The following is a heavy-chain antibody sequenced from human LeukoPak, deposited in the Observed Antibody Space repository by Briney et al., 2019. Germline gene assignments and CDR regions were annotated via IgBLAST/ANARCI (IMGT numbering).Heavy chain of an antibody. J-gene: IGHJ6*02. D-gene: IGHD4-17*01. CDR1: GYTFTSYG. CDR2: ISAYNGNT. Sequence: ASVKVSCKASGYTFTSYGISWVRQAPGQGLAWMGWISAYNGNTNYAQKLQGRVTMTTDTSTSTAYMELRSLRSDDTAVYYCARVPTTVTTNYYYYYGMDVWGQGNTVTVSS. V-gene: IGHV1-18*01. CDR3: ARVPTTVTTNYYYYYGMDV.